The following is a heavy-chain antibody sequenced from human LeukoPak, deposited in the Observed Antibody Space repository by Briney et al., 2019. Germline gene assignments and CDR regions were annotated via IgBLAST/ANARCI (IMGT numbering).Heavy chain of an antibody. CDR1: GGSISSSSYY. J-gene: IGHJ4*02. V-gene: IGHV4-39*01. Sequence: SETLSLTCSVSGGSISSSSYYWGWIRQPPGKGLEWIGSIYYSGRAYYNPSLKSRVTISVDTSKNQFSLKLSSVTAADTAVYYCARHRAVAAGADFDSWGQGTLVTVSS. D-gene: IGHD6-13*01. CDR3: ARHRAVAAGADFDS. CDR2: IYYSGRA.